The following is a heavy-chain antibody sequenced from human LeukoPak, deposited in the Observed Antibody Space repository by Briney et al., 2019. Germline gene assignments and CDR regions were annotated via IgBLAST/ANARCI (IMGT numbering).Heavy chain of an antibody. J-gene: IGHJ6*04. Sequence: PGGSLRLSCAASGFTFSSYEMNWVRQAPGKGLEWVSYISGSGSTIYYADSVKGRFTISRDNAKNSPYLQMDSLRAEDTAVYYCAELGITMIGGVWGKGTTVTISS. CDR2: ISGSGSTI. CDR3: AELGITMIGGV. D-gene: IGHD3-10*02. CDR1: GFTFSSYE. V-gene: IGHV3-48*03.